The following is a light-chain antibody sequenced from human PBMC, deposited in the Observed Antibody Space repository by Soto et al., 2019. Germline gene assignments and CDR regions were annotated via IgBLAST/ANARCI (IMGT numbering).Light chain of an antibody. V-gene: IGKV2-28*01. CDR2: LGS. J-gene: IGKJ4*01. CDR3: AQGLATPFT. CDR1: RNLLHSNGYYY. Sequence: EIVLTQKPLSLPVTPGEPASISCSSSRNLLHSNGYYYLDWYLQKPGQSPQLLIYLGSNRASGVPDRFSGSGSGTDFTLTISRVEAEDVGVYFCAQGLATPFTFGGGTKADIK.